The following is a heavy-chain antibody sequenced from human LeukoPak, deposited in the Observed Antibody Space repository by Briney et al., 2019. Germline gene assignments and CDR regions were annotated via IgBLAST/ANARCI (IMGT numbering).Heavy chain of an antibody. CDR2: ISSSSSYI. CDR3: AELGITMIGGV. CDR1: GFTFTSYT. V-gene: IGHV3-21*01. Sequence: GGSLRLSCAASGFTFTSYTIIWVRQAPGKGLEWVSSISSSSSYIYYADSVKGRFTISRDNTKNSLYLQMNSLRAEDTAVYYCAELGITMIGGVWGKGTTVTISS. J-gene: IGHJ6*04. D-gene: IGHD3-10*02.